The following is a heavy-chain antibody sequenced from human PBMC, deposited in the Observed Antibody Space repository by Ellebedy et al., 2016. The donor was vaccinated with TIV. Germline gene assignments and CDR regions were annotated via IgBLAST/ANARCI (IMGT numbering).Heavy chain of an antibody. CDR1: GGSFSNYY. D-gene: IGHD4-17*01. CDR3: ARGPDFTTSLCAF. Sequence: SETLSLTCSVSGGSFSNYYWSWIRQPPGKGLEWIGYISDSGTTDYNPSLKGRVTLSIDTSKSQFSLRLNSVIAADTAIYYCARGPDFTTSLCAFWGQGTQVSVSS. V-gene: IGHV4-59*01. CDR2: ISDSGTT. J-gene: IGHJ1*01.